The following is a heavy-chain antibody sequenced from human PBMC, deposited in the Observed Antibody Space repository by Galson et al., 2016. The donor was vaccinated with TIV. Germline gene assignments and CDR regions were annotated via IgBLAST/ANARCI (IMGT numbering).Heavy chain of an antibody. D-gene: IGHD3-16*01. V-gene: IGHV1-69*13. CDR2: IIPLSGA. Sequence: SVKVSCKASGGVFNNWAIVWVRQAPGQGLEWMGGIIPLSGATYTEKYQGRLTVTATYMELSSLRLDDTAVYYCARGGHYALDVWGQGPSVVVSS. J-gene: IGHJ6*02. CDR1: GGVFNNWA. CDR3: ARGGHYALDV.